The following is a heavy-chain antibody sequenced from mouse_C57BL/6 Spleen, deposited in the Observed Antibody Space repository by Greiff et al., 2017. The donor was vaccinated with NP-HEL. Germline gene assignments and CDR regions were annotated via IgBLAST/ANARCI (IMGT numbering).Heavy chain of an antibody. J-gene: IGHJ2*01. D-gene: IGHD2-2*01. CDR2: ISSGGSYT. CDR1: GFTFSSYG. V-gene: IGHV5-6*01. CDR3: AGHHTMVTYYFDY. Sequence: EVKLMESGGDLVKPGGSLKLSCAASGFTFSSYGMSWVRQTPDKRLEWVATISSGGSYTYYPDSVKGRFSISRDNAKNTLYLQMSSLKSEDTAMYYCAGHHTMVTYYFDYWGQGTTLTVSS.